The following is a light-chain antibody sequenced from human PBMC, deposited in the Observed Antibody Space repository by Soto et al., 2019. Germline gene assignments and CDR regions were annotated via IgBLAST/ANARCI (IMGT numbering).Light chain of an antibody. CDR1: QRIASF. CDR3: QQSHSGPPT. CDR2: AAS. J-gene: IGKJ1*01. Sequence: DIQMTQSPSSLSASVGDRVTITCRASQRIASFLNWYQQRQGQVPKLLIYAASNLHTGVPARFRGSGSGTNFTLTISSLQPEDFTSYYCQQSHSGPPTFGHGTNVELK. V-gene: IGKV1-39*01.